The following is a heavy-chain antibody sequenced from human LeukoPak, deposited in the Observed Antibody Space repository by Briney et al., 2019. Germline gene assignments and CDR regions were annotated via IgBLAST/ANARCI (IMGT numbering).Heavy chain of an antibody. J-gene: IGHJ6*04. CDR3: ARDRLPTEYLGYSV. D-gene: IGHD5-18*01. Sequence: PGGSLRLSCAASGFSFSNYWMSWVRQAPGKGLEWVANIKQDGSEKYYVDSVKGRFTVSRDNAKNSLYLQMNSLRAEDTAVYYCARDRLPTEYLGYSVWGTGTTVTVSS. V-gene: IGHV3-7*01. CDR2: IKQDGSEK. CDR1: GFSFSNYW.